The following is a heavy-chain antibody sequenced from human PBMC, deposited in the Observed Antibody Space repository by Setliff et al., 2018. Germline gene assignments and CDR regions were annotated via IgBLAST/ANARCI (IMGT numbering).Heavy chain of an antibody. CDR2: IIGSGIST. CDR3: AKSPHDFWSGRVFFDY. D-gene: IGHD3-3*01. V-gene: IGHV3-23*01. CDR1: GFSFSSYA. Sequence: GGSLRLSCAASGFSFSSYAMSWVRQAPGQGLEWVSSIIGSGISTYYADSVQGRFTISRDNHKNTLYLQMNSLRVEETAIYYCAKSPHDFWSGRVFFDYWGQGILVTVSS. J-gene: IGHJ4*01.